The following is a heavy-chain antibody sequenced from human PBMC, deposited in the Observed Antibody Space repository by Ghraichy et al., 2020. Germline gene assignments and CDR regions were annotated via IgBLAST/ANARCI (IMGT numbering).Heavy chain of an antibody. J-gene: IGHJ5*02. CDR1: GFTFSSYG. D-gene: IGHD6-6*01. Sequence: GGSLRLSCAASGFTFSSYGMHWVRQAPGKGLEWVAVICNDGSKKYDADSVKRRFTISRDNSKNTLYLQMNSLRAEDAAVYYCAGDALIGARGGFSWFDPWGQGTLVTVSS. V-gene: IGHV3-33*01. CDR2: ICNDGSKK. CDR3: AGDALIGARGGFSWFDP.